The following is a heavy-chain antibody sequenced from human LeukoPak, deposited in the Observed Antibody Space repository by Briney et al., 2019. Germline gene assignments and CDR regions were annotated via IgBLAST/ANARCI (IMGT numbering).Heavy chain of an antibody. D-gene: IGHD4-17*01. V-gene: IGHV3-23*01. CDR2: ISSSGGST. J-gene: IGHJ4*02. Sequence: GGSLRLSCAASGFTFSDFAMSWVRQAPGKGLECVSVISSSGGSTYSADSVKARFTISRDNSKNTLYLQMNSLTADDTAVYYCAKGHSDYGTGFDLWSQGTLVTVSS. CDR3: AKGHSDYGTGFDL. CDR1: GFTFSDFA.